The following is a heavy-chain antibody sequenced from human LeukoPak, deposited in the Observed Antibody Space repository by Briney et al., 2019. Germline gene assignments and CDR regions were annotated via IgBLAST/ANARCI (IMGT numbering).Heavy chain of an antibody. Sequence: PGGSLRLSCAASGFTFSSYSMNWVRQAPGKGLEWASSISSSSSYIYYADSVKGRFTISRDNAKNSLYLQMNSLRAEDTAVYYCARDLLGEIEAAAGTSGLMHWGQGTLVTVSS. CDR1: GFTFSSYS. D-gene: IGHD6-13*01. J-gene: IGHJ4*02. CDR2: ISSSSSYI. V-gene: IGHV3-21*01. CDR3: ARDLLGEIEAAAGTSGLMH.